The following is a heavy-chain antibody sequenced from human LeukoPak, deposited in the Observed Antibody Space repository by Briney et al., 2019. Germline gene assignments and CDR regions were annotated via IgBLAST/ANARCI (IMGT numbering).Heavy chain of an antibody. CDR3: AKGPGAAVGKRYIQH. J-gene: IGHJ1*01. D-gene: IGHD6-13*01. Sequence: GGSLRLSCAASGFTFNDYAMHWVRQAPGKGLEWVSLISWDSGNTYYADSVKGRFTISRDNSKNSLSLQMNSLRAGDTALYYCAKGPGAAVGKRYIQHWGQGTLVTVSS. V-gene: IGHV3-43D*03. CDR1: GFTFNDYA. CDR2: ISWDSGNT.